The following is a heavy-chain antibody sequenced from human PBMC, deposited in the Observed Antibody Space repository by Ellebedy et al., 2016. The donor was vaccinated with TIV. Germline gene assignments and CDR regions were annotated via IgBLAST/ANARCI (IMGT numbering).Heavy chain of an antibody. V-gene: IGHV2-70*11. CDR1: GFSLSTSGMC. CDR3: ARIRDSGSYFDY. Sequence: SGPTLVKPTQTLTLTCTFSGFSLSTSGMCVSWIRQPPGKALEWLARINWDDDKYYSTSLKTRLTISKDTSKNQVVLTMTNMDPVDTATYYCARIRDSGSYFDYWGQGTLVTVSS. D-gene: IGHD1-26*01. J-gene: IGHJ4*02. CDR2: INWDDDK.